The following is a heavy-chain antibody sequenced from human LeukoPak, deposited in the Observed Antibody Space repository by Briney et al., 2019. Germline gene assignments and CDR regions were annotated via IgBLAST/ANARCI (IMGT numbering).Heavy chain of an antibody. D-gene: IGHD4-23*01. CDR3: ARAVTVGYDYDY. V-gene: IGHV4-30-4*01. CDR1: GGSIRSDDYY. Sequence: NASQTLSLTCTVSGGSIRSDDYYWSWIRQPPGKGLEWIAYIYYSGSTYYSPSLKSRVTISVDTSKNQFSLKLSSVTAADTAVYYCARAVTVGYDYDYWGQGTLVTLSS. CDR2: IYYSGST. J-gene: IGHJ4*02.